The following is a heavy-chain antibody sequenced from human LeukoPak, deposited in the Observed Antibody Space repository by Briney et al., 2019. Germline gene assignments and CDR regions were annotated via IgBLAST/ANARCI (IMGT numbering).Heavy chain of an antibody. V-gene: IGHV1-8*01. CDR2: MNPNSGNT. D-gene: IGHD6-19*01. CDR3: ARWGWSERGYYYGMDV. CDR1: GYTFTSYD. J-gene: IGHJ6*02. Sequence: ASVTVSCKASGYTFTSYDINWVRQATGQGLEWMGWMNPNSGNTGYAQKFQGRVTMTRNTSISTAYMVLSSLRSEDTAVYYCARWGWSERGYYYGMDVWGQGTTVTVSS.